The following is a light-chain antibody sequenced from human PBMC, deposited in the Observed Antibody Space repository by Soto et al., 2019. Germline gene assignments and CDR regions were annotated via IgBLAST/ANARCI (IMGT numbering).Light chain of an antibody. CDR1: QGIDTY. J-gene: IGKJ2*01. CDR2: ATS. Sequence: AIQMTQSPSSFSASVGDRVTITCQASQGIDTYLAWYQQKPGKAPRLLMYATSVLESGVPPRFSGSGSGTDYTLTISSLQSEDFATYYCQQYYTHPQTFGQGTKVDIK. CDR3: QQYYTHPQT. V-gene: IGKV1-8*01.